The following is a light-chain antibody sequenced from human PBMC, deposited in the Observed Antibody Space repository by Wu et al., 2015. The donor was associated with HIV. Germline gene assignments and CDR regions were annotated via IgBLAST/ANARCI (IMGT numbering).Light chain of an antibody. CDR2: AAS. J-gene: IGKJ1*01. CDR1: RSVSSNY. V-gene: IGKV3-20*01. Sequence: EVVLTQSPGTLSLSPGERATLSCRASRSVSSNYLAWYQQKPGQAPRLLIYAASSRAPGVPDRFSGSGSGADFTLTISRLEPEDFAVYYCQEYRYSRTFGPGTKVEIK. CDR3: QEYRYSRT.